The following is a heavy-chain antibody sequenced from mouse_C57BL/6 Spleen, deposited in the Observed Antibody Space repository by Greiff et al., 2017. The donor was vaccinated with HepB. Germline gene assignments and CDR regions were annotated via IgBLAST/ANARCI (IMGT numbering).Heavy chain of an antibody. CDR3: ARATVAPDY. J-gene: IGHJ2*01. Sequence: VQLQQPGAELVMPGASVKLSCKASGYTFTSYWMHWVKQRPGQGLEWIGENDPSDSYTNYNQKFKGKSTLTVDKSSSTAYMQLSSLTSEDSAVYYCARATVAPDYWGQGTTLTVSS. V-gene: IGHV1-69*01. CDR1: GYTFTSYW. CDR2: NDPSDSYT. D-gene: IGHD1-1*01.